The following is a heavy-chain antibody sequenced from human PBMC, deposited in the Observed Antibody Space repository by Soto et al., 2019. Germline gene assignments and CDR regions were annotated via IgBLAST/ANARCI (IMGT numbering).Heavy chain of an antibody. J-gene: IGHJ4*02. V-gene: IGHV3-30*03. D-gene: IGHD6-19*01. CDR2: ISYDGSDT. CDR3: VRDSLVSVPGRLAN. CDR1: GFIFSHYG. Sequence: QVQLVESGGGVVQPGRSLRLSCAASGFIFSHYGMHWVRLAPGKGLEWVAFISYDGSDTFYAESVKGRFTVSRDNLLHLQMGSLRSDDTAVYYCVRDSLVSVPGRLANWGQGTPVTVSS.